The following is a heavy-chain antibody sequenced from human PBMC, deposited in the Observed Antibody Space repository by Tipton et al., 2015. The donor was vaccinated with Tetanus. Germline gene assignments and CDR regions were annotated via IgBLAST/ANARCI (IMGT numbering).Heavy chain of an antibody. V-gene: IGHV1-2*02. CDR1: GYTFTGYY. D-gene: IGHD3-22*01. CDR2: IDPNSGGT. Sequence: QLVQSGAEMKKPGASVKVSCKASGYTFTGYYIYWVRQAPGQGLEWMGWIDPNSGGTVYAQKFQGTVTRTRDTSISTAYMVRRSLRSDDTAVYYCARDRGDYIYYGMDVWGPGTTVTV. CDR3: ARDRGDYIYYGMDV. J-gene: IGHJ6*02.